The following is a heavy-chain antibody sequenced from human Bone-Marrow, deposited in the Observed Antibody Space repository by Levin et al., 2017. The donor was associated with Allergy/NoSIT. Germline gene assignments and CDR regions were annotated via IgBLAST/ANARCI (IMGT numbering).Heavy chain of an antibody. J-gene: IGHJ6*02. D-gene: IGHD1-26*01. V-gene: IGHV3-9*01. CDR3: AKDGGAPGTHYYGMDV. Sequence: PGGSLRLSCEASGFTFDDYAMHWVRQAPGKGLEWVSGISWNSGNINYADSVKGRFTISRDNAKNSLYLQMNSLRPEDTALYYCAKDGGAPGTHYYGMDVWGQGTTVTVSS. CDR1: GFTFDDYA. CDR2: ISWNSGNI.